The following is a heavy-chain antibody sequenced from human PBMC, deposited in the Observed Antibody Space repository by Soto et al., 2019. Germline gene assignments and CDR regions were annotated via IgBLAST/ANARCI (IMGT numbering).Heavy chain of an antibody. CDR3: ARDCYGDYGGYYYYYYMDV. CDR2: ISSSSSYI. D-gene: IGHD4-17*01. Sequence: PGGSLRLSCAASGFTFSSYSMNWVRQAPGKGLEWVSSISSSSSYIYYADSVKGRFTISRDNAKNSLYLQMNSLRAEDTAVYYSARDCYGDYGGYYYYYYMDVWGKGTTVTVSS. CDR1: GFTFSSYS. V-gene: IGHV3-21*01. J-gene: IGHJ6*03.